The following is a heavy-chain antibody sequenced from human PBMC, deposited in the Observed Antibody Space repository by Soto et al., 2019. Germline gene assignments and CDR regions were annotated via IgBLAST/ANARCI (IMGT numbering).Heavy chain of an antibody. CDR3: AREGSRYYYDSSGYSYYFDY. V-gene: IGHV4-34*01. Sequence: TSETLSLTCVVYGGSFSGYYWSWIRQPPGKGLEWIGEINHSGSTNYNPSLKSRVTISVDTSKNQFSLKLSSVTAADTAVYYCAREGSRYYYDSSGYSYYFDYWGQGTLVTVSS. J-gene: IGHJ4*02. CDR1: GGSFSGYY. CDR2: INHSGST. D-gene: IGHD3-22*01.